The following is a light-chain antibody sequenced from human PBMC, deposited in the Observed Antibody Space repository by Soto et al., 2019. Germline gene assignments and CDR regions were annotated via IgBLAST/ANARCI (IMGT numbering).Light chain of an antibody. Sequence: EIVLTQSPGTLSLSPGERATLSCKASQSVSSYLAWYQLKPGQAPRLLIYGASSRATGIPDRFSASGSGTDFTLTISRLEPEDFAVYYCQQYGSSSRTFGQGTKVEIK. CDR1: QSVSSY. J-gene: IGKJ1*01. CDR3: QQYGSSSRT. CDR2: GAS. V-gene: IGKV3-20*01.